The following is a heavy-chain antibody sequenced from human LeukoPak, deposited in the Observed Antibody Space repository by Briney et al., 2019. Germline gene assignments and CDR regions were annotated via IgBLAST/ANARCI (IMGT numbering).Heavy chain of an antibody. Sequence: GGSLRLSCAASGFSFSIYAMSWVRQAPGKGLEWVSAITDSGGSTYHADSVKGRFTISRDNSKNTLFLQMNSLRVEDTAVYYCAKGSSSSRPYYFDYWSQGTLVTVSS. D-gene: IGHD6-6*01. CDR1: GFSFSIYA. J-gene: IGHJ4*02. CDR3: AKGSSSSRPYYFDY. CDR2: ITDSGGST. V-gene: IGHV3-23*01.